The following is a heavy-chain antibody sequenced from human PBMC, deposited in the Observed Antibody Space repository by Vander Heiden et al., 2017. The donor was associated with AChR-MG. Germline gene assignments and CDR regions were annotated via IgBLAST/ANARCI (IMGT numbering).Heavy chain of an antibody. V-gene: IGHV3-9*01. CDR1: GFTFDDYA. D-gene: IGHD7-27*01. CDR3: AKDITGDYSWYFDY. Sequence: EVQLLESGGGLVQPGRSLRLHCAASGFTFDDYAMHWVRQAPGKGLEWVSGISWNSGSIGYADSVKGRFTISRDNAKNSLYLQMNSLRAEDTALYYWAKDITGDYSWYFDYWGQGTLVNVS. CDR2: ISWNSGSI. J-gene: IGHJ4*02.